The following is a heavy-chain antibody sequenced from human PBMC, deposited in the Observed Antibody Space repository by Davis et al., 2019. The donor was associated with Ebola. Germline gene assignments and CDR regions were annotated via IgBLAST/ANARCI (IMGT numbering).Heavy chain of an antibody. J-gene: IGHJ2*01. Sequence: GGSLRLSFAASGFIVSDKYMSWVRQAPGKGLEWVSVIYRDGRTYYADSVKGRFTISRDNSNNTLFLQMNSVRAEDTAVYYCARHVYGDFWFFDLWGRGTRVTVSS. CDR2: IYRDGRT. D-gene: IGHD4-17*01. CDR3: ARHVYGDFWFFDL. V-gene: IGHV3-53*01. CDR1: GFIVSDKY.